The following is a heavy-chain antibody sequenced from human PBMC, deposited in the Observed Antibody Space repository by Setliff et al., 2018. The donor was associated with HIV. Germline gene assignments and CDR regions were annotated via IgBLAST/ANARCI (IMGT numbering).Heavy chain of an antibody. Sequence: GSLRLSCAASGFTFGSHSLNWVRQAPGKGPEWLSHITATSSSIYYADSVKGRFTISRDNARSTLYLQMNSLRTEDTAVYYCAKDWGSRLSYSFYYMDVWGKGTTVTVSS. CDR2: ITATSSSI. V-gene: IGHV3-48*01. CDR1: GFTFGSHS. D-gene: IGHD3-16*01. CDR3: AKDWGSRLSYSFYYMDV. J-gene: IGHJ6*03.